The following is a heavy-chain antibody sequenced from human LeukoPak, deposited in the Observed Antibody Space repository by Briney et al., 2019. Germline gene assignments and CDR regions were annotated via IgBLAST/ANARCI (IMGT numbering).Heavy chain of an antibody. Sequence: SETLSLTCTVSGGSIGSYYWSWIRQPPGEGLEWIGYIYYSGSTNYNPSLKSRVTISVDTSKNQFSLKLSSVTAADTAVYYCAREMATGFDYWGQGTLVTVSS. V-gene: IGHV4-59*01. CDR3: AREMATGFDY. CDR2: IYYSGST. J-gene: IGHJ4*02. CDR1: GGSIGSYY. D-gene: IGHD5-24*01.